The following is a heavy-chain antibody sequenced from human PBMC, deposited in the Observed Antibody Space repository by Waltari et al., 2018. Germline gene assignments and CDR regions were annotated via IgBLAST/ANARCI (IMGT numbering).Heavy chain of an antibody. CDR3: AKIYPVNMVAGDY. J-gene: IGHJ4*02. V-gene: IGHV3-23*01. D-gene: IGHD2-2*02. CDR2: ISAGGSST. Sequence: EVQLLESGGGLVQPGGSLRLSCAASGFTFSSYDMIWVRQAPGKGLEWVSGISAGGSSTYYADSVKGRLTTSRDNSKNTLYLEMNSLRAEDTAVYYCAKIYPVNMVAGDYWGQGTLVTVSS. CDR1: GFTFSSYD.